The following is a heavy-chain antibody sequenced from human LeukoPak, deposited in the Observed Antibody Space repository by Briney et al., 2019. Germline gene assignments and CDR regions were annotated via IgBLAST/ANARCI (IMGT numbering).Heavy chain of an antibody. CDR3: VRANHFDY. V-gene: IGHV4-59*01. CDR2: IYYSGST. CDR1: GGSISSYY. J-gene: IGHJ4*02. Sequence: NPSETLSLTCTVSGGSISSYYWSWFRQPPGKGLEWIGDIYYSGSTNYNPSLKSRVTISVDTSKNQFSLKLTSVTAADTAVYFCVRANHFDYWGQGTLVTVSS.